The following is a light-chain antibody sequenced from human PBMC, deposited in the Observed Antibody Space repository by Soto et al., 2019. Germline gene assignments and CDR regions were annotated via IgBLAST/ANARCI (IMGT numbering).Light chain of an antibody. CDR3: QQYGNYPLT. V-gene: IGKV1D-13*01. CDR1: QGIVHA. Sequence: AIQLTQSPSSLSASVGDRVTITCRTSQGIVHALAWYQQKPGRPPKLLMYDASILQSGVPLRFSGSGSGTDFTLTITSLQPGDFGTYFCQQYGNYPLTLGGGTKVDI. J-gene: IGKJ4*01. CDR2: DAS.